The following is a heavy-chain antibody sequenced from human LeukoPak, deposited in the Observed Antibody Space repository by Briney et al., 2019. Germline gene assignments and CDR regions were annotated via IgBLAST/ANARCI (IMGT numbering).Heavy chain of an antibody. CDR1: GYIFSDYY. Sequence: ASVKVSCKASGYIFSDYYMHWVRQAPGQGLEWLGWINPKSGAADYAQQFRGRVTMTRDTSINTDYMEMKRVTSDDTAVYYCASWNAFDIWGQGTMVTVSS. J-gene: IGHJ3*02. CDR2: INPKSGAA. V-gene: IGHV1-2*02. D-gene: IGHD1-1*01. CDR3: ASWNAFDI.